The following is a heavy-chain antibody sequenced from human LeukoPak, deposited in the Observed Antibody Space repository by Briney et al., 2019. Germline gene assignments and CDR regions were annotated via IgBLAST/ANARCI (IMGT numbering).Heavy chain of an antibody. Sequence: GGSLRLSCEVSGFPFTLYNMNWVRQAPGKGLEWLSYISSSTNTIYYADSVKGRFTISRDNAKNTLYLQMNSLRAEDTAVYYCAKASRIAAAGTGRGYFDYWGQGTLVTVSS. V-gene: IGHV3-48*04. CDR1: GFPFTLYN. CDR3: AKASRIAAAGTGRGYFDY. D-gene: IGHD6-13*01. J-gene: IGHJ4*02. CDR2: ISSSTNTI.